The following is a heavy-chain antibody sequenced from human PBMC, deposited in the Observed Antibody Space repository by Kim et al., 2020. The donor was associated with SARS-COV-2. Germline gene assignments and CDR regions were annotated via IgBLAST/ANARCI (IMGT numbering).Heavy chain of an antibody. CDR3: AHRPNAIVDAFDI. Sequence: RYSPFLKSRLTITKDTFKNHVVLTMTNMDPVDTATYYCAHRPNAIVDAFDIWGQGTMVTVSS. V-gene: IGHV2-5*01. D-gene: IGHD1-26*01. J-gene: IGHJ3*02.